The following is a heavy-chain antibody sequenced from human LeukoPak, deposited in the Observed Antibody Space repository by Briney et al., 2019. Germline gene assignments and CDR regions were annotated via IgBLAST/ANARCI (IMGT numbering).Heavy chain of an antibody. D-gene: IGHD3-22*01. Sequence: ASVKVSCKASGYTFTSYGISWVRQAPGQGLEWMGWISAYNGNTSYAQKLQGRVTMTTDTSTSTAYMELRSLRSDDTAVYYCARVRAYYYDSSGCDYWGQGTLVTVSS. CDR2: ISAYNGNT. J-gene: IGHJ4*02. CDR1: GYTFTSYG. CDR3: ARVRAYYYDSSGCDY. V-gene: IGHV1-18*01.